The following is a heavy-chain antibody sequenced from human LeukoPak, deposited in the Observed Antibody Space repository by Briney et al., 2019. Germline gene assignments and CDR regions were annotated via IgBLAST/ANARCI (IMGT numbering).Heavy chain of an antibody. CDR1: GYTFTSYG. J-gene: IGHJ3*02. CDR2: ISAYNGNT. Sequence: ASVKVSCKASGYTFTSYGISWVRQAPGQGLGWMGWISAYNGNTNYAQKLQGRVTMTTDTSTSTAYMELRSLRSDDTAVYYCARISGYCTNGVCYDAFDIWGQGTMVTVSS. D-gene: IGHD2-8*01. V-gene: IGHV1-18*01. CDR3: ARISGYCTNGVCYDAFDI.